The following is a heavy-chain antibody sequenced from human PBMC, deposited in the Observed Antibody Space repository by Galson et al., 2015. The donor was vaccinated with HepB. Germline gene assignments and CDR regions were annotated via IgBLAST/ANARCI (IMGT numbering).Heavy chain of an antibody. J-gene: IGHJ4*02. CDR3: ARVGFAGDYVGNFDY. V-gene: IGHV3-30-3*01. CDR2: ISYDGSNK. Sequence: SLRLSCAASGFTFSSYAMHWVRQAPGKGLEWVAVISYDGSNKYYADSVKGRFTISRDNSKNTLYLQMNSLRAGDTAVYYCARVGFAGDYVGNFDYWGQGTLVTVSP. D-gene: IGHD4-17*01. CDR1: GFTFSSYA.